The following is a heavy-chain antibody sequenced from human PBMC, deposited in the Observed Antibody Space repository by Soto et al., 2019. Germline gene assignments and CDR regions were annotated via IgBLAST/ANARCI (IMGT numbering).Heavy chain of an antibody. CDR2: INHSGST. J-gene: IGHJ2*01. D-gene: IGHD6-13*01. V-gene: IGHV4-34*01. CDR3: ARVARVIEQQVVNWYLDL. CDR1: DGYFRCYY. Sequence: SETLSLTNTVYDGYFRCYYLSWIRQPPGKGLEWIGEINHSGSTNYNPSLKSRVTISVDTSKNQLSLKLSSVTAADTAVYYCARVARVIEQQVVNWYLDLWGRGTLVTVSS.